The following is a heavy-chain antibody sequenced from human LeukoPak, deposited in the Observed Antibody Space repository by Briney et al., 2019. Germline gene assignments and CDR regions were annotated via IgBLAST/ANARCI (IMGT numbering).Heavy chain of an antibody. CDR1: GGSFSGYY. CDR2: INHSGST. V-gene: IGHV4-34*01. J-gene: IGHJ3*02. CDR3: ARDQQWRPDNPARDDAFDI. D-gene: IGHD6-19*01. Sequence: SETLSLTCAVYGGSFSGYYWSWIRQPPGKGLEWIGEINHSGSTNYNQSLKSRVTVSVDTSKNQFSLKLSSVTAADTAVYYCARDQQWRPDNPARDDAFDIWGQGTMVTASS.